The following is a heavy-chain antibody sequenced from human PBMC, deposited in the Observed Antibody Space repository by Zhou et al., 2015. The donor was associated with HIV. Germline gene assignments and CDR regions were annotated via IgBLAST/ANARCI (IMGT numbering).Heavy chain of an antibody. Sequence: QVQLVQSGAEVKKPGSSVKVSCKASGGTFSSYAISWVRQAPGQGLEWMGGIIPIFGTANYAQKFQGRVTITADESTSTAYMELSSLRSEDTAVYYCARMIAPQLGHQRYYFDYWGQGTLVTVSS. CDR2: IIPIFGTA. CDR1: GGTFSSYA. J-gene: IGHJ4*02. CDR3: ARMIAPQLGHQRYYFDY. V-gene: IGHV1-69*12. D-gene: IGHD5-24*01.